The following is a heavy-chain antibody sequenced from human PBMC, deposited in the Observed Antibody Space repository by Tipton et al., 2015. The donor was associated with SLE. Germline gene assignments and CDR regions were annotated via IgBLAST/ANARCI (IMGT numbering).Heavy chain of an antibody. CDR2: IYYSGST. V-gene: IGHV4-59*12. J-gene: IGHJ2*01. CDR1: GGSISSYY. Sequence: TLSLTCTVSGGSISSYYWSWIRQPPGKGLEWIGSIYYSGSTYYNPSLKSRVTISVDTSKNQFSLKLSSVTAADTAVYYCARAPNWYFDLWGRGTLVTVSS. CDR3: ARAPNWYFDL.